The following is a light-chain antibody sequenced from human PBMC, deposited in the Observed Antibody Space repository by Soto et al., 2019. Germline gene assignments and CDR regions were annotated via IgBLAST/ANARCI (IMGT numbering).Light chain of an antibody. V-gene: IGKV3-20*01. CDR1: ENVSNNY. CDR2: GSS. J-gene: IGKJ2*01. CDR3: QQYGSSPPYT. Sequence: EVVLTQSPGTLSLSPGERATLSCRASENVSNNYLAWYQQKPGQAPRLLIFGSSDRAAGIPDRFSGSGSGTDFTITISRLEPEYFAVYYCQQYGSSPPYTFGQGTKLEIK.